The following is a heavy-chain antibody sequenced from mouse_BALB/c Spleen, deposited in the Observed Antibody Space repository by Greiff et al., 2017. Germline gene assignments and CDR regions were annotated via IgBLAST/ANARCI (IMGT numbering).Heavy chain of an antibody. CDR2: ILPGSGST. J-gene: IGHJ4*01. V-gene: IGHV1-9*01. CDR3: ARRPLYGNYAMDY. CDR1: GYTFSSYW. Sequence: VQLKESGAELMKPGASVKISCKATGYTFSSYWIEWVKQRPGHGLEWIGEILPGSGSTNYNEKFKGKATFTADTSSNTAYMQLSSLTSEDSAVYYCARRPLYGNYAMDYWGQGTSVTVSS. D-gene: IGHD2-10*02.